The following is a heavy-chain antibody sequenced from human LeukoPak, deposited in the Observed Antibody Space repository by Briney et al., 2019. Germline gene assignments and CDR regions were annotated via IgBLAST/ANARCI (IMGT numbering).Heavy chain of an antibody. CDR3: ATLWFGEFTTDAFDI. D-gene: IGHD3-10*01. Sequence: ASVKVSCKASGYTFTSYAMHWVRQAPGQRLEWMGWINAGNGNIKYSQKFQGRVTITRDTSASTAYMELSSLRSEDTAVYYCATLWFGEFTTDAFDIWGQGTMVTVSS. CDR2: INAGNGNI. J-gene: IGHJ3*02. V-gene: IGHV1-3*01. CDR1: GYTFTSYA.